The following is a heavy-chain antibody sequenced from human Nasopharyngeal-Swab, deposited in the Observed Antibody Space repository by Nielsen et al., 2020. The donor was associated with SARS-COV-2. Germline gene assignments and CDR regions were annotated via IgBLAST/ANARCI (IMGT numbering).Heavy chain of an antibody. Sequence: GGSLRLSCAASGFTFSSYWMSWVRQAPGKGLEWVANIKQDGSEKYYVDSVKGRFTISRDNAKNSLYLQMNNLRAEDTAVYYCAREGYNWNSGSPYGMDVWGQGTTVTVSS. J-gene: IGHJ6*02. V-gene: IGHV3-7*03. CDR1: GFTFSSYW. CDR3: AREGYNWNSGSPYGMDV. CDR2: IKQDGSEK. D-gene: IGHD1-7*01.